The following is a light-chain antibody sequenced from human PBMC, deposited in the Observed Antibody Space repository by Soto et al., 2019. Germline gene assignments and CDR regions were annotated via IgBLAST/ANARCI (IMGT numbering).Light chain of an antibody. CDR2: DTS. Sequence: EIVLTQSPATLSLSPGERATLSCRASQTVSRHLAWYQQKPGQAPRLLIYDTSNRAPGIPARFSGSGSGTDFTLTISGLETEDFAVYYCQQRCNWPPGFTFGPGTTVDMK. J-gene: IGKJ3*01. CDR3: QQRCNWPPGFT. CDR1: QTVSRH. V-gene: IGKV3-11*01.